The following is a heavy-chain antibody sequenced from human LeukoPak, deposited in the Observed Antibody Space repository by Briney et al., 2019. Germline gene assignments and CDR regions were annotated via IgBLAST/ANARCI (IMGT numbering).Heavy chain of an antibody. V-gene: IGHV4-59*01. J-gene: IGHJ4*02. CDR2: IYYSGST. D-gene: IGHD3-3*02. CDR3: ARGLHFWSGYYGYYFDY. CDR1: GGSISSYY. Sequence: SETLSLTCTVSGGSISSYYWSWIRQPPGKGLEWIGYIYYSGSTNYNPSLKSRVTISVDTSKNQFSLKLSSVTAADTAVYYCARGLHFWSGYYGYYFDYWGQGTLVTVSS.